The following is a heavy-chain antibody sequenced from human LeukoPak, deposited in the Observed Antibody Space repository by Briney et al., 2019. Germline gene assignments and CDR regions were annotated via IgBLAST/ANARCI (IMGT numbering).Heavy chain of an antibody. CDR1: GFTFRSYA. CDR2: ISVTGGTT. D-gene: IGHD4-11*01. V-gene: IGHV3-23*01. J-gene: IGHJ4*02. Sequence: PGGSLRLSCAASGFTFRSYAMSWVRQAPGKGLEWVSGISVTGGTTYYADSVKGRFTISRDNSKNTLYLQMNSLRAEDTAVYYCAKDQGANSNYWGFAYWGQGTLVTVSS. CDR3: AKDQGANSNYWGFAY.